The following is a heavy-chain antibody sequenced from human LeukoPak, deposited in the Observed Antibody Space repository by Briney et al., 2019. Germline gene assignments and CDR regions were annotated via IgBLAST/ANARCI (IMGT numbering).Heavy chain of an antibody. J-gene: IGHJ4*02. CDR1: GFTFSSYA. V-gene: IGHV3-23*01. CDR3: TTGEAVVTSFDY. D-gene: IGHD4-23*01. Sequence: GGSLRLSCAASGFTFSSYAMSWVRQAPGMGLEWVSAISGSDGSTYYADSVKGRFTISRDNSKNTLYLQMNSLKTEDTAVYYCTTGEAVVTSFDYWGQGTLVTVSS. CDR2: ISGSDGST.